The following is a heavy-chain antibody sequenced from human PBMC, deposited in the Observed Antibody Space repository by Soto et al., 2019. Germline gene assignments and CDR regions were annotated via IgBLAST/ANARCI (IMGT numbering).Heavy chain of an antibody. CDR3: ASSTEFGDLAFDI. D-gene: IGHD3-10*01. CDR1: GYTFTSYA. V-gene: IGHV1-3*01. J-gene: IGHJ3*02. Sequence: KASGYTFTSYAMHWVRQAPGQRLEWMGWINAGNGNTKYSQKFQGRVTITRDTSASTAYMELSSLRSEDTAVYYCASSTEFGDLAFDIWGQGTMVTVSS. CDR2: INAGNGNT.